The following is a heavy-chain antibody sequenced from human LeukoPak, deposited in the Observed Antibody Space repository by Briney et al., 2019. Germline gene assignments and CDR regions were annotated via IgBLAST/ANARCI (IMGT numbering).Heavy chain of an antibody. CDR1: GFTFSNYW. Sequence: GGSLRLSCAASGFTFSNYWMNWVRQAPGKGLEWVANIKQDGSEKYYVDSVKGRFSISRDNAKNSLYLQMNSLRAEDTAVYYCARSGIAAAFDYWGQGTLVTVSS. CDR3: ARSGIAAAFDY. D-gene: IGHD6-13*01. CDR2: IKQDGSEK. V-gene: IGHV3-7*01. J-gene: IGHJ4*02.